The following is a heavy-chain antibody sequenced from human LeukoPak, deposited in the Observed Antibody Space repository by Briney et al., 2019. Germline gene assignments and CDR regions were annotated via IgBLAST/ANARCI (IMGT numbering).Heavy chain of an antibody. V-gene: IGHV4-39*01. D-gene: IGHD1-1*01. J-gene: IGHJ5*02. CDR1: GGSIYSSSYY. CDR3: ASRSARTPSWFDP. CDR2: IYYSGST. Sequence: PSETLSLTCTVSGGSIYSSSYYWGWIRQPPGKGLEWIGCIYYSGSTFYNPSLESRVTISIDTSKNQFSLKLSSVTATDTAVYYCASRSARTPSWFDPWGQGALVTVSS.